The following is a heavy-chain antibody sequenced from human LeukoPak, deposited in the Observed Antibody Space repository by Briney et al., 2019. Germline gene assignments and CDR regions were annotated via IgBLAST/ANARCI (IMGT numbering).Heavy chain of an antibody. D-gene: IGHD3-10*01. Sequence: GGSLRLSCAASGFTLSNHWMHWVRQAPGKGLEWVSAISGSDGSTYYADSVKGRFTISRDNSKDTLYLQINSLRAEDTAVYYCAKVSAVTRGHFDYWGQGNLVIVSS. CDR3: AKVSAVTRGHFDY. CDR2: ISGSDGST. J-gene: IGHJ4*02. V-gene: IGHV3-23*01. CDR1: GFTLSNHW.